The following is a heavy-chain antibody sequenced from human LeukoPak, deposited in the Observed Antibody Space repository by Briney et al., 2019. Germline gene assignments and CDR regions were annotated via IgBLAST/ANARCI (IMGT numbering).Heavy chain of an antibody. CDR1: GYTFTSYD. Sequence: ASVKVSCKASGYTFTSYDINWVRQATGQGLEWMGWMNPNSGGTNYAQKFQGRVTMTRDTSISTAYMELSRLRSDDTAVYYCARAMGVEYYFDYWGQGTLVTVSS. V-gene: IGHV1-2*02. CDR2: MNPNSGGT. D-gene: IGHD1-26*01. J-gene: IGHJ4*02. CDR3: ARAMGVEYYFDY.